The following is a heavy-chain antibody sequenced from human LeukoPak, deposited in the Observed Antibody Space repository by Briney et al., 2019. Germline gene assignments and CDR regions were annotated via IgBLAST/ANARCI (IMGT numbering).Heavy chain of an antibody. D-gene: IGHD3-22*01. CDR3: AASSGFTIDGAFDI. CDR2: INHSGST. Sequence: PSETLSLTCAVYGGSFSGYYWSWIRQPPGKGLEWIGEINHSGSTNYNPSLKSRVTISVDTSKNQFSLKLSSVTAADTAVYYCAASSGFTIDGAFDIWGQGTMVTVSS. V-gene: IGHV4-34*01. J-gene: IGHJ3*02. CDR1: GGSFSGYY.